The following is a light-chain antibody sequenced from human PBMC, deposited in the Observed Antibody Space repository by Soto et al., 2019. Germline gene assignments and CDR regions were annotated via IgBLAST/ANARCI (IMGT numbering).Light chain of an antibody. V-gene: IGKV3-11*01. J-gene: IGKJ4*01. Sequence: EIVLTQSPATLSLSPGERATLSCRASQSVSSYLAWYQQKPGQAPRLLIYSASNRATGIPARFSGSGSGTDFTLTISSLEPEDFAAYYCQQRSNWPPTFGGGTKVEIK. CDR3: QQRSNWPPT. CDR2: SAS. CDR1: QSVSSY.